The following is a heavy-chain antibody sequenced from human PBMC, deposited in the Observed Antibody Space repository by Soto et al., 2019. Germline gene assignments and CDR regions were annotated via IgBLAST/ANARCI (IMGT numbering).Heavy chain of an antibody. D-gene: IGHD3-3*01. CDR3: ARGGHYDFWSGYYGNWFDP. J-gene: IGHJ5*02. V-gene: IGHV4-34*01. CDR2: INHSGST. CDR1: GGSFSGYY. Sequence: LSLTCAVYGGSFSGYYWSWIRQPPGKGLEWIGEINHSGSTNYNPSLKSRVTISVDTSKNQFSLKLSSVTAADTAVYYCARGGHYDFWSGYYGNWFDPWGQGTLVTVSS.